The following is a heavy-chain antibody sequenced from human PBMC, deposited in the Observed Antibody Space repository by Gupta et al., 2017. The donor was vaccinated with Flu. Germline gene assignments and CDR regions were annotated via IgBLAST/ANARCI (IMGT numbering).Heavy chain of an antibody. J-gene: IGHJ5*02. CDR3: ARDNSIREGIRDIAWWFDP. D-gene: IGHD4-11*01. CDR2: IFPTGDQA. CDR1: GFTFTDSY. Sequence: QVQLAQSGAEVKKPGASVKVSCKASGFTFTDSYMHWLRQAPGQGLEWMGIIFPTGDQAIYAQKFLGRVTMTRDTSTRTVYMELRSLTFEDTAMYYCARDNSIREGIRDIAWWFDPWGQGTQVIVSS. V-gene: IGHV1-46*01.